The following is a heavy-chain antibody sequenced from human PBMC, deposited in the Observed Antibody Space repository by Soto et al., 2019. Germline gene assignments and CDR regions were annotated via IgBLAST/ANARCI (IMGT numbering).Heavy chain of an antibody. Sequence: GGSLRLSCAASGFTFSSYWMHWVRQAPGKGLVWVSRINSDGSSTSYADSVKGRFTISRDNAKNTLYLQMNSLRAEDTAVYYSARESSGWTFDIWGQGKMVTVSS. CDR3: ARESSGWTFDI. CDR1: GFTFSSYW. V-gene: IGHV3-74*01. CDR2: INSDGSST. D-gene: IGHD6-19*01. J-gene: IGHJ3*02.